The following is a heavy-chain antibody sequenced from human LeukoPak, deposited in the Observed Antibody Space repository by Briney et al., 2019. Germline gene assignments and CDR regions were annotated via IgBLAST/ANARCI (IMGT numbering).Heavy chain of an antibody. D-gene: IGHD6-25*01. Sequence: GGSLRLSCAASGFTFSSYNMNWVRQAPGKGLEWVSYVSSSSSTIYYADSVKGRFTISRDNAKNSLYLQMNSLRAEDTAVYYCARGRPSDYWGQGTLVTVSS. CDR3: ARGRPSDY. CDR2: VSSSSSTI. V-gene: IGHV3-48*04. J-gene: IGHJ4*02. CDR1: GFTFSSYN.